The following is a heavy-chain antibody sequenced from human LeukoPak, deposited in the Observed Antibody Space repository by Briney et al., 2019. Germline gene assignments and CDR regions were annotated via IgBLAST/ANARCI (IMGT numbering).Heavy chain of an antibody. J-gene: IGHJ5*02. Sequence: PSETLSLTCAVYGGSFSGYYWSWIRQPPGKGLEWIGEINHSGSTNYNPSLKSRVTISVDTSKNQFSLKLSSVTAADTAVYYCARRLRNNNWFDPWGQGTLVTVSS. CDR2: INHSGST. D-gene: IGHD4-17*01. CDR3: ARRLRNNNWFDP. V-gene: IGHV4-34*01. CDR1: GGSFSGYY.